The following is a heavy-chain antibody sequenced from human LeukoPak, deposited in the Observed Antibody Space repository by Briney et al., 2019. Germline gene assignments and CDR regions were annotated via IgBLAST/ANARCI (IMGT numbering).Heavy chain of an antibody. CDR2: IYRAGSP. Sequence: GSLRLSCAASGFTFSSYAMSWVRQAPGKGLEWVSIYRAGSPHYANFVKGRFTISRDNSKNTVDLQMNSLTTEDTAVYYCARMGLWFGELLGRRDFWGQGTLVTVSS. J-gene: IGHJ4*02. CDR3: ARMGLWFGELLGRRDF. D-gene: IGHD3-10*01. V-gene: IGHV3-66*01. CDR1: GFTFSSYA.